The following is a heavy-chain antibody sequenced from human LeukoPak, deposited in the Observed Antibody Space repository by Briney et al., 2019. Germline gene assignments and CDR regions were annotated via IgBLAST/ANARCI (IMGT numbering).Heavy chain of an antibody. CDR2: IYSGGNT. V-gene: IGHV3-66*04. CDR3: AKLCGGDCYGRDY. CDR1: GFTVSRNY. D-gene: IGHD2-21*02. Sequence: GGSLRLSCPASGFTVSRNYMSWVRQAPGKGLECVSVIYSGGNTYYTDSVNGRLTISRVNSKNTLYLQMNSLRAEDTAVYYCAKLCGGDCYGRDYWGQGTLVFVSS. J-gene: IGHJ4*02.